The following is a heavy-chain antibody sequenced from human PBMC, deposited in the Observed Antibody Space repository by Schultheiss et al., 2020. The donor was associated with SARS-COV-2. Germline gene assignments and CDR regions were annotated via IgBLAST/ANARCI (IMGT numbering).Heavy chain of an antibody. CDR2: ISGSGGSK. CDR1: GFTFSSYA. Sequence: GESLKISCAASGFTFSSYAMSWVRQAPGKGLEWVSSISGSGGSKYNADSVVGRFTISRDNSKNTLYLQMNSLRGGDTAVYYCAKTIASPYYDSPSDYWGQGTLVTVSS. CDR3: AKTIASPYYDSPSDY. V-gene: IGHV3-23*01. J-gene: IGHJ4*02. D-gene: IGHD3-16*01.